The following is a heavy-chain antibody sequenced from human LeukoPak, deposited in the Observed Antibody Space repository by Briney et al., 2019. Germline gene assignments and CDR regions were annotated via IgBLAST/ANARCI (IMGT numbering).Heavy chain of an antibody. D-gene: IGHD1-7*01. CDR3: AKARTYYFDY. V-gene: IGHV3-30*02. CDR1: GFTFSSYA. J-gene: IGHJ4*02. Sequence: GGSLRLSCAVSGFTFSSYAMHWVRQAPGKGLEWVAFIRYDGSNKYYADSVKGRFTISRDNSKNTLYLQMDGLRAEDAAVYYCAKARTYYFDYWGQGTLVTVSS. CDR2: IRYDGSNK.